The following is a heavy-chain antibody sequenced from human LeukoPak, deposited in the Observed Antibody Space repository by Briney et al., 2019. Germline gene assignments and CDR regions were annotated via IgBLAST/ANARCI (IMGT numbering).Heavy chain of an antibody. CDR2: INPNSGGT. Sequence: VASVTVSCKASGYTFTGYYMHWVRQAPGQGGAWMGWINPNSGGTNYAQKFQGRVTMTRDTSISTAYMELSRLRSDDTAVYYCAREDYYGSGSYNAFDIWGQGTMVTVSS. J-gene: IGHJ3*02. D-gene: IGHD3-10*01. CDR3: AREDYYGSGSYNAFDI. V-gene: IGHV1-2*02. CDR1: GYTFTGYY.